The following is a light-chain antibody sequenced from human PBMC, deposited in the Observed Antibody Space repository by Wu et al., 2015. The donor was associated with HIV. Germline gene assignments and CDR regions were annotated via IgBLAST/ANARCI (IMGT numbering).Light chain of an antibody. CDR1: QSVGSY. J-gene: IGKJ1*01. V-gene: IGKV3-11*01. CDR2: DAS. Sequence: EFVLTQSPATLSLSPGERAILSCRASQSVGSYLAWYQQKPGQSPRLLIYDASNRAAGIPDRFSGSGSGTDFTLTISSLDPEDFAVDYCQRRSSWPHTFGQGTKVEMK. CDR3: QRRSSWPHT.